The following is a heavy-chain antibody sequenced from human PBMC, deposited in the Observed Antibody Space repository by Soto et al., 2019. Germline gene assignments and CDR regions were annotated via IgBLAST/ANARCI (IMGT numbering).Heavy chain of an antibody. Sequence: SVKVSCKASGGTFSSYAISWVLQAPGQGLEWMGGIIPIFGTANYAQKFQGRVTITADESTSTAYMELSSLRSEGTAVYYCASRKTTGTIDLNDAFDIWGQGTMVTVS. CDR3: ASRKTTGTIDLNDAFDI. CDR2: IIPIFGTA. V-gene: IGHV1-69*13. D-gene: IGHD1-1*01. CDR1: GGTFSSYA. J-gene: IGHJ3*02.